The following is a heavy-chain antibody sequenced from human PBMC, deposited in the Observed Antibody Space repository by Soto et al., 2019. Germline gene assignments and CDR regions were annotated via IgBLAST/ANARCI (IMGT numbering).Heavy chain of an antibody. J-gene: IGHJ5*02. CDR2: IYHSGST. CDR1: GCSISSGGFS. Sequence: SETLSLTCAVSGCSISSGGFSWSWIRQPPGKGLEWIGYIYHSGSTYYNPSLKSRVTISVDRSKNQFSLKLSSVTAADTAVYYCARARYDFWSGYNWFDPWGQGTLVTVPS. CDR3: ARARYDFWSGYNWFDP. V-gene: IGHV4-30-2*01. D-gene: IGHD3-3*01.